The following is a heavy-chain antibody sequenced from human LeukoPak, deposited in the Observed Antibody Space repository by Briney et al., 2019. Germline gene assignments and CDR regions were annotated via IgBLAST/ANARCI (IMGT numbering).Heavy chain of an antibody. CDR3: AKDAHTAMALDI. D-gene: IGHD5-18*01. CDR2: IWYDGSNK. Sequence: LRLSCAASGFTFSSYGMHWVRQAPGKGLEWVAVIWYDGSNKYYADSVKGRFTISRDNSKNTLYLQMNSLRAEDTAVYYCAKDAHTAMALDIWGQGTMVTVSS. CDR1: GFTFSSYG. J-gene: IGHJ3*02. V-gene: IGHV3-33*06.